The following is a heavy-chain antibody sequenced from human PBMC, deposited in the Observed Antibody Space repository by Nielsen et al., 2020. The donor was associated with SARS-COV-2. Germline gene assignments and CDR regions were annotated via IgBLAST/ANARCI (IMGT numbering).Heavy chain of an antibody. V-gene: IGHV3-74*01. D-gene: IGHD4-17*01. Sequence: GESLKISCAASGFTFSSYWMHWVRQAPGKGLVWVSRINSDGSSTSYADSVKGRFTISRDNAKNTLYLQMNSLRAEDTAVYYCARDQGGYGDYVPFDYWGQGTLVTVSS. CDR3: ARDQGGYGDYVPFDY. J-gene: IGHJ4*02. CDR2: INSDGSST. CDR1: GFTFSSYW.